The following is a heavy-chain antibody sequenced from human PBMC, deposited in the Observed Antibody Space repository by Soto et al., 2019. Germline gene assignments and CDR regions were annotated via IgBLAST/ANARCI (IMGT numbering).Heavy chain of an antibody. CDR3: GKRGASGSWRGGYFDY. CDR1: GFTFSSYA. CDR2: ISGSGGNT. Sequence: GGALRLSCAASGFTFSSYAMTWVRQAPGKGLEWVSAISGSGGNTYYADSVKGRFTISRDNSKNTLFFQMNSLRVEDTAIYYCGKRGASGSWRGGYFDYWGRRSMVTVSS. V-gene: IGHV3-23*01. D-gene: IGHD3-3*01. J-gene: IGHJ4*02.